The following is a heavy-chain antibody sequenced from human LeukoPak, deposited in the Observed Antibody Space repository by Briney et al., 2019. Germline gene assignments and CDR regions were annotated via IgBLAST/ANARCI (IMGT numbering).Heavy chain of an antibody. CDR2: IYYSAST. CDR3: ARDHCSGGSCYPDY. CDR1: GGSISSYY. D-gene: IGHD2-15*01. V-gene: IGHV4-59*01. J-gene: IGHJ4*02. Sequence: SETLSLTCTVSGGSISSYYWSWIRQPPGKGLEWIGYIYYSASTNYNPSLKSRVTISVDTSKNQFSLKLSSVTAADTAVSYCARDHCSGGSCYPDYWGQGTLVTVSS.